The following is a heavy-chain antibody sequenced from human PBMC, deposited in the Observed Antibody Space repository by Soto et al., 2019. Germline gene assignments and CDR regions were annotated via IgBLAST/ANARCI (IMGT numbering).Heavy chain of an antibody. CDR1: GFILNDYQ. J-gene: IGHJ4*02. Sequence: QGQIEESGGDLVKPGGPLRLSCTASGFILNDYQMTWIRQPPGRGLDWVSSIRGRYNTTYYADSVKGRFIISRDNTKNAVFLQMSGLRAEDTAVYFCARSGATTSPFNSWGRGTLVTVSS. CDR3: ARSGATTSPFNS. V-gene: IGHV3-11*01. CDR2: IRGRYNTT. D-gene: IGHD1-26*01.